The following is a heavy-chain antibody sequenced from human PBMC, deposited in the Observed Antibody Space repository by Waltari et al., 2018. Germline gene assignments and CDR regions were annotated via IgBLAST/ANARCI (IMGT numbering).Heavy chain of an antibody. D-gene: IGHD2-15*01. Sequence: QVQLQESDPGLVKPSETLSLTCAVSGYSISSGYYWGWIRQPPGKGLEWIGSIYHSGSTYYNPSLKSRVTISVDTSKNQFSLKLSSVTAADTAVYYCARLGGIVVVVAADEWGQGTLVTVSS. CDR3: ARLGGIVVVVAADE. J-gene: IGHJ4*02. CDR1: GYSISSGYY. CDR2: IYHSGST. V-gene: IGHV4-38-2*01.